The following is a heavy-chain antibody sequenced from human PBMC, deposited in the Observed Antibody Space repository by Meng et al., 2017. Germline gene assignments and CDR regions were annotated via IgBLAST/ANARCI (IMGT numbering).Heavy chain of an antibody. Sequence: QVQLRGPGPGRVKPRGTLSPPGAVSGGSISSSNWWSWVRQPPGKGLEWIGEIYHSGSTNYNPSLKSRVTISVDKSKNQFSLKLSSVTAADTAVYYCARAGVGYYDSSGPYSYWGQGTLVTVSS. V-gene: IGHV4-4*03. CDR1: GGSISSSNW. CDR2: IYHSGST. J-gene: IGHJ4*02. CDR3: ARAGVGYYDSSGPYSY. D-gene: IGHD3-22*01.